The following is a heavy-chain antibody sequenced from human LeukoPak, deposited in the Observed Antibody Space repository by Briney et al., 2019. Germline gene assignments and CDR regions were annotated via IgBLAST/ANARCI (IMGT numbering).Heavy chain of an antibody. Sequence: GGSLRLSCAASGFTFSNAWMSWVRQAPGKGLEWVGRIKSKTDDGTTDYAAPVKGRFTISRDDSKNTLYLQMNSLKTEDTAVYYCTTDRVRGSYYWYYFDYWGQGTLVTVSS. D-gene: IGHD1-26*01. CDR3: TTDRVRGSYYWYYFDY. J-gene: IGHJ4*02. CDR1: GFTFSNAW. V-gene: IGHV3-15*01. CDR2: IKSKTDDGTT.